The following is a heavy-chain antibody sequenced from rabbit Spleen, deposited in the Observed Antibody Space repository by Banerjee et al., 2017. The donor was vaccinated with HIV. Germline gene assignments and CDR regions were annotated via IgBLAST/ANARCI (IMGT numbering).Heavy chain of an antibody. CDR2: IYTGRGGT. Sequence: QEQLEESGGGLVKPGASLTLTCKASGLDFSVNYWICWVRQAPGKGLEWIGAIYTGRGGTDYANWVNGRFSLSSDNAQYTVDLQMNSLTAADTATYFCARYYIFYGMDLWGQGTLVTVS. CDR3: ARYYIFYGMDL. J-gene: IGHJ6*01. D-gene: IGHD4-1*01. CDR1: GLDFSVNYW. V-gene: IGHV1S43*01.